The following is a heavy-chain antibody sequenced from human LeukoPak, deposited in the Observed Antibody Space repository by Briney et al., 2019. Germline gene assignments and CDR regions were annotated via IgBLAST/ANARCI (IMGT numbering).Heavy chain of an antibody. Sequence: SETLSLTCTVSGGSISNNNYYWGWIRQPPGKGLEWIGSFSYSGSTYYNPSLRSRVTISVDTSKNQFSLKLSSVTAADTAVYYCARDPRGLGVWYFDLWGRGTLVTVSS. CDR1: GGSISNNNYY. CDR3: ARDPRGLGVWYFDL. CDR2: FSYSGST. D-gene: IGHD3-10*01. J-gene: IGHJ2*01. V-gene: IGHV4-39*07.